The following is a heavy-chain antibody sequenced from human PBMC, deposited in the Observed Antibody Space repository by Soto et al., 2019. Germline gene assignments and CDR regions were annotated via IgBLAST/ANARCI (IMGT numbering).Heavy chain of an antibody. J-gene: IGHJ4*02. Sequence: QVQLQESGPGLVKPSETLSLTCTVSGGSITSYYWSWIRQPPGKGLEWVGYIYYTGSTNYNPSLKGRVTISVDTSKSQFSLKLSSVTAADTAVYYCARRDTATDFDYWGQGTLVTVSS. V-gene: IGHV4-59*08. D-gene: IGHD5-18*01. CDR2: IYYTGST. CDR3: ARRDTATDFDY. CDR1: GGSITSYY.